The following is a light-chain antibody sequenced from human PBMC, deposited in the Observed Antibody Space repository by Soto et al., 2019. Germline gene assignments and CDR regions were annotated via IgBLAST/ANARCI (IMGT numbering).Light chain of an antibody. CDR2: DAS. J-gene: IGKJ5*01. CDR3: QQYENLPT. CDR1: QNLNNY. V-gene: IGKV1-33*01. Sequence: DIKMTETAPTLSASGVDRVTITFQASQNLNNYLNWSQPTPGRAPXXLIYDASNLEAGVPSRLRGSGSGTDFTFTISRVQPEDIATVYCQQYENLPTFSPGTRLEIK.